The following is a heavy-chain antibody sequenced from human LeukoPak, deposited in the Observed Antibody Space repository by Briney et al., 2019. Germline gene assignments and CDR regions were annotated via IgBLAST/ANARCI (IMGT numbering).Heavy chain of an antibody. D-gene: IGHD2-2*01. J-gene: IGHJ4*02. CDR3: ARTSTYAEFDY. CDR1: GYSFTTYW. Sequence: GESLKISYKGSGYSFTTYWIGWVRQMPGKGLEWMGIISPADSDTRYSPSFQGQVTISADNSISTAYLQWSSLKASDTAMYYCARTSTYAEFDYWGQGSLVTVSS. V-gene: IGHV5-51*01. CDR2: ISPADSDT.